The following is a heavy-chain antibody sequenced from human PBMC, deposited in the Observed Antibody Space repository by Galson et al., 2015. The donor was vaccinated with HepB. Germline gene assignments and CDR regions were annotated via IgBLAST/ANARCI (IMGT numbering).Heavy chain of an antibody. Sequence: SLRLSCAASGFTFSSYAMHWVRQAPGKGLEWVAVISYDGSNKYYADSVKGRFTISRDNSKNTLYLQMNSLRAGDTAVYYCARDLAYCGGDCYRGSDYWGQGTLVTVSS. D-gene: IGHD2-21*02. V-gene: IGHV3-30-3*01. J-gene: IGHJ4*02. CDR1: GFTFSSYA. CDR3: ARDLAYCGGDCYRGSDY. CDR2: ISYDGSNK.